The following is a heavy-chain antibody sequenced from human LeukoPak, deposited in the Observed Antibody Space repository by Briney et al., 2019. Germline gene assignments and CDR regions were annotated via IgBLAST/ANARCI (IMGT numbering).Heavy chain of an antibody. V-gene: IGHV3-23*01. CDR1: RFSFSIYA. CDR3: STSPATGENY. D-gene: IGHD7-27*01. CDR2: ISGSGGRT. Sequence: PGGALRLSCAASRFSFSIYAMSWVRPAPGQGLEWVSVISGSGGRTYYVDSVKRRFTISRDNYKNRLYLQMSSLRADDTAVYYCSTSPATGENYWGQGTLVAVSS. J-gene: IGHJ4*02.